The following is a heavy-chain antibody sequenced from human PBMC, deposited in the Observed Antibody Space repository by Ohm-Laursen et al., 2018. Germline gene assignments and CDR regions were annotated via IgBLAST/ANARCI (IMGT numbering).Heavy chain of an antibody. V-gene: IGHV3-30*18. CDR1: GFTFSSYG. J-gene: IGHJ6*02. D-gene: IGHD6-6*01. CDR3: AKDTEYSSSSYYYYYGMDV. Sequence: SSLRLSCSASGFTFSSYGMHWVRQAPGKGLEWVAVISYDGSNKYYADSVKGRFTISRDNSKNTLYLQMNSLRAEDTAVYYCAKDTEYSSSSYYYYYGMDVWGQGTTVTVSS. CDR2: ISYDGSNK.